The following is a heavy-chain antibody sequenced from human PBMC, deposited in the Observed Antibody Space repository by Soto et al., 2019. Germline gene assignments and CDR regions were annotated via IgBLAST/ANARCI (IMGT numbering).Heavy chain of an antibody. V-gene: IGHV1-18*01. J-gene: IGHJ5*02. Sequence: QVQLVQSGADLRKPGASVKVSCKASGYSFSNYGINWVRQAPGQGLEWMGWINPYNGNRNYAQQFEDRFTMTTATATKTVFMELKSLKSDDKAIYYCSRDSHRGYDNSGFSSWGQGTLVIVSS. CDR3: SRDSHRGYDNSGFSS. CDR2: INPYNGNR. CDR1: GYSFSNYG. D-gene: IGHD5-12*01.